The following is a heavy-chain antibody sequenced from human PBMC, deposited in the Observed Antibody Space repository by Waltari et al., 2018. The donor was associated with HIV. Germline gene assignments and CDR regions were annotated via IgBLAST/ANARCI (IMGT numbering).Heavy chain of an antibody. CDR1: GGTFASSR. V-gene: IGHV1-69*09. Sequence: QVQLVQSGAEMKMPGSAVRISCTASGGTFASSRIKWVRQVPGQGLEWMGRVVPILRNTQYSEHFKGRISITADKSTATAFVDLAGLASAETALYYCVLGSHYYDTSGYYETWGQGTLVTVSS. J-gene: IGHJ1*01. CDR2: VVPILRNT. CDR3: VLGSHYYDTSGYYET. D-gene: IGHD3-22*01.